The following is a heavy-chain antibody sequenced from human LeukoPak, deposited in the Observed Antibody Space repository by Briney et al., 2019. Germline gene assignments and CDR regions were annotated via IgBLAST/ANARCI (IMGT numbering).Heavy chain of an antibody. Sequence: ASVKVSCKASGYTFTCYYLHWVRQAPGQGLEWMGWINPNTGGTNYAQKFQGRVTMTRDTSISTAYMELSRLTSDDTAVYYCARTVNGWYKYYFDYWGQGSLVTVSS. CDR1: GYTFTCYY. CDR3: ARTVNGWYKYYFDY. V-gene: IGHV1-2*02. D-gene: IGHD6-19*01. J-gene: IGHJ4*02. CDR2: INPNTGGT.